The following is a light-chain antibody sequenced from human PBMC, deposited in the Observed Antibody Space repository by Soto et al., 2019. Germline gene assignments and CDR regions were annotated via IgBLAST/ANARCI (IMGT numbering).Light chain of an antibody. CDR2: DTT. V-gene: IGLV7-46*01. Sequence: QALLTQEPSLTFSPGGTVTLTCGSSTGAVTNGHYPYWFQQKPGQAPRTLIYDTTNRHSWTPARFSGSLLGGKAALTLSGAQPEDEAEYYCLLSYNGPYVFGTGTKVTVL. CDR1: TGAVTNGHY. J-gene: IGLJ1*01. CDR3: LLSYNGPYV.